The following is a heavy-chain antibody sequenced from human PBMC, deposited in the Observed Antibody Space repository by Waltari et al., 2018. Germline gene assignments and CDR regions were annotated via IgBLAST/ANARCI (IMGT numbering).Heavy chain of an antibody. J-gene: IGHJ4*02. V-gene: IGHV1-2*06. CDR3: ARNSRVGDYYGSGSYSH. D-gene: IGHD3-10*01. Sequence: QVQLVQSGAEVKKPGASVKVSCKASGYTFTGYYMHWVRQAPGQGLEWMGRINPNSGGTNYAQKFQGRVTMTRDTSSSTAYMELSRLRSDDTAVYYCARNSRVGDYYGSGSYSHWGQGTLVTVSS. CDR1: GYTFTGYY. CDR2: INPNSGGT.